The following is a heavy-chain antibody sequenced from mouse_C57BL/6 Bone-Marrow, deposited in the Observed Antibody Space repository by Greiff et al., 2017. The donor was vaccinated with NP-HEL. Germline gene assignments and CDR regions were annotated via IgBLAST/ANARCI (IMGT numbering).Heavy chain of an antibody. V-gene: IGHV2-9-1*01. D-gene: IGHD2-10*02. J-gene: IGHJ4*01. Sequence: VKLVESGPGLVAPSQSLSITCTVSGFSLTSYAISWVRQPPGKGLEWLGVIWPGGGTNYNSALKSRLSISKDNSKSQVFLKMNSLQTDDTARYYCAREGYGNYVDYAMDYGGQGTSVTVSS. CDR3: AREGYGNYVDYAMDY. CDR1: GFSLTSYA. CDR2: IWPGGGT.